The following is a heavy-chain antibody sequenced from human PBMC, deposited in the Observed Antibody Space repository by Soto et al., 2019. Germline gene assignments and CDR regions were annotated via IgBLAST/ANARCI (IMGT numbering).Heavy chain of an antibody. V-gene: IGHV1-69*13. CDR2: IIPIFGPA. Sequence: GASVKVSCKSSGGTFSSHSINWVRQAPGQGLEWMGGIIPIFGPANFAKKFQGRVTITADESTATAYLELTSLRSDDSAVYFCGRGPSPRAPAGGTPYYYAMDVWGQGTTVTVSS. CDR3: GRGPSPRAPAGGTPYYYAMDV. D-gene: IGHD2-2*01. CDR1: GGTFSSHS. J-gene: IGHJ6*02.